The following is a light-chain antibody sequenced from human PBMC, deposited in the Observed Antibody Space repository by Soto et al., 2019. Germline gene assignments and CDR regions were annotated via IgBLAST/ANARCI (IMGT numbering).Light chain of an antibody. V-gene: IGKV1-33*01. J-gene: IGKJ4*01. CDR2: DAS. CDR1: QDINIY. CDR3: QQYLNLLT. Sequence: DIQMTQSPSSLSASVGDRVTITCQASQDINIYLNWYQQKPGKAPKLLIYDASNLETGVPSRFSGSGSGTEFTFSISSLQPYDIATYFCQQYLNLLTFGGGPKVEIK.